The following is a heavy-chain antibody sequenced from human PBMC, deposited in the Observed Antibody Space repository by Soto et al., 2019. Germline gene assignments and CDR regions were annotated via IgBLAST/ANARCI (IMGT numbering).Heavy chain of an antibody. D-gene: IGHD3-22*01. Sequence: GGSLRLSCAASGFTFSDYYMSWIRQAPGKGLEWVSYISSSDTIIYYADSVKGRFTISRDNAKNSLYLQMSSLRAEDTAVYYCARELGYHDSSGYFDYWGQGTLVTVSS. CDR3: ARELGYHDSSGYFDY. V-gene: IGHV3-11*01. CDR2: ISSSDTII. J-gene: IGHJ4*02. CDR1: GFTFSDYY.